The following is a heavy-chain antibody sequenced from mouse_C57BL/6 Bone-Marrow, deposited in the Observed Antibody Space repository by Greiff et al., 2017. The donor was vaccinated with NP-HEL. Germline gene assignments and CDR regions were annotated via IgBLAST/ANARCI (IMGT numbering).Heavy chain of an antibody. D-gene: IGHD1-1*01. CDR1: GFTFTDYY. CDR3: ARYMGYYGSSYRWYVDV. CDR2: IRNKANGYTT. Sequence: EVKVEESGGGLVQPGGSLSLSCAASGFTFTDYYMSWVRQPPGKALEWLGFIRNKANGYTTESSASVKGRFTISRDNSQSILYLQMNALRAEDSATYYCARYMGYYGSSYRWYVDVWGTGTTVTVSS. V-gene: IGHV7-3*01. J-gene: IGHJ1*03.